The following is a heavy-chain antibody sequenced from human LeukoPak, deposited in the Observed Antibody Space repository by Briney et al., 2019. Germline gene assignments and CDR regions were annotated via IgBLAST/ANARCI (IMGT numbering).Heavy chain of an antibody. Sequence: SVKLSCKASGGTFSSYSISWVRQAPGQGLEWMGGIVPIFGTADYAQKFQGRVTITADESTSTAYMELSSLRSEDTAVYYCARDRAAAGLNNWFDPWGQGTRVTVSS. CDR1: GGTFSSYS. CDR3: ARDRAAAGLNNWFDP. V-gene: IGHV1-69*01. J-gene: IGHJ5*02. CDR2: IVPIFGTA. D-gene: IGHD6-13*01.